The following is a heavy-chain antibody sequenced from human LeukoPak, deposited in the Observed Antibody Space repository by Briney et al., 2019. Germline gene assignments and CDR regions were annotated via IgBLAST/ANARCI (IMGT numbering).Heavy chain of an antibody. Sequence: TSETLSLTCAVYGGSFRGYYWSWIRQPPGKGLEWIGEINHSGSTNYNPSLKSRVTISVDTSKNQFSLKLSSVTAADTAVYYCARARAGYSSSWYASPYYYYYMDVWGKGTTVTVSS. J-gene: IGHJ6*03. V-gene: IGHV4-34*01. CDR2: INHSGST. D-gene: IGHD6-13*01. CDR3: ARARAGYSSSWYASPYYYYYMDV. CDR1: GGSFRGYY.